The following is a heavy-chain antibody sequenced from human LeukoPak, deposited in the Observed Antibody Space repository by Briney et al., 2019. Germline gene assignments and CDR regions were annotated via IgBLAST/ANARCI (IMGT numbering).Heavy chain of an antibody. V-gene: IGHV3-7*04. D-gene: IGHD5-24*01. CDR2: IHQDGNEK. J-gene: IGHJ4*02. Sequence: GGSLRLSCAASGFTFSTYWMTWVRQAPGKGLEWVANIHQDGNEKYYVDSVKGRFTISRDNAKNSLYLQTTSLRVEDTAVYYCARGDAFSGDYWGQGTLVTVSS. CDR3: ARGDAFSGDY. CDR1: GFTFSTYW.